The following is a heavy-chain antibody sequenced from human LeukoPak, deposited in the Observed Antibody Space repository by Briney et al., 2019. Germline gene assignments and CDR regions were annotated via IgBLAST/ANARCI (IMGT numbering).Heavy chain of an antibody. CDR1: GYSFTSYW. V-gene: IGHV5-51*01. D-gene: IGHD4-17*01. J-gene: IGHJ4*02. CDR3: AGAGTYGDRSFDY. CDR2: IYPGDSDI. Sequence: GESLKISCKASGYSFTSYWIGGVRQMPGKGVEWMGIIYPGDSDIRYSPSFQGQVTISADKSINTAYLQWSSLKASDTAMYYCAGAGTYGDRSFDYWGQGTLVTVSS.